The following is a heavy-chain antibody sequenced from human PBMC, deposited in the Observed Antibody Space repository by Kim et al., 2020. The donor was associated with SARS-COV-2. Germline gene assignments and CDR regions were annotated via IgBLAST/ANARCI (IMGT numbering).Heavy chain of an antibody. CDR2: INHSGST. V-gene: IGHV4-34*01. J-gene: IGHJ6*02. Sequence: SETLSLTCAVYGGSFSGYYWSWIRQPPGKGLEWIGEINHSGSTNYNPSLKSRVTISVDTSKNQFSLKLSSVTAADTAVYYCARGPVGRNYYYYGMDVWGQGTTVTVSS. CDR3: ARGPVGRNYYYYGMDV. CDR1: GGSFSGYY.